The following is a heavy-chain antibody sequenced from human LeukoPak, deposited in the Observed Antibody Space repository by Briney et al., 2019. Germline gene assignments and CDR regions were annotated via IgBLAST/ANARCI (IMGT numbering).Heavy chain of an antibody. CDR1: GFTFSSYS. CDR2: LSYDGTNT. V-gene: IGHV3-30*18. D-gene: IGHD4-17*01. J-gene: IGHJ4*02. Sequence: GGSLRLSCVASGFTFSSYSMQWVRQTPGKGLEWVGILSYDGTNTYYGESVKGRFTIPRDNSQNTVYLQMNSLRAEDTAVYYCAKGGTSVTRYVDYWGQGTLVTVSS. CDR3: AKGGTSVTRYVDY.